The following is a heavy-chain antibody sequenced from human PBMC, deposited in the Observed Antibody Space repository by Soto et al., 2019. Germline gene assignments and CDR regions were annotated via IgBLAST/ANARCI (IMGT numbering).Heavy chain of an antibody. CDR3: ARDPGGATGFHP. D-gene: IGHD1-1*01. J-gene: IGHJ5*02. CDR1: GYSFTVYG. CDR2: MSTYTGDT. Sequence: QVQLVQSGAEVKKPGASVKVSCKTFGYSFTVYGISWVRQAPGQGLEWMGWMSTYTGDTNYARKFRGRVTMTTDISTSTDYIELMSLTSDDTAVYYGARDPGGATGFHPSGQGTPVIVST. V-gene: IGHV1-18*01.